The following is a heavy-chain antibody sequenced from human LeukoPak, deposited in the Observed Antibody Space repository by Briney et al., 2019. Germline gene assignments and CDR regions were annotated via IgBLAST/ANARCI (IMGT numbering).Heavy chain of an antibody. CDR1: GFTFSSYG. D-gene: IGHD4-17*01. V-gene: IGHV3-30*02. J-gene: IGHJ4*02. CDR2: IRYDGSNK. Sequence: GGSLRLSCAASGFTFSSYGMHWVRPAPGKGLEWVAFIRYDGSNKYYADSVKGRFTISRDNSKNTLYLQMNSLRAEDTAVYYCAKESTHYGGGYFDYWGQRTLVTVSS. CDR3: AKESTHYGGGYFDY.